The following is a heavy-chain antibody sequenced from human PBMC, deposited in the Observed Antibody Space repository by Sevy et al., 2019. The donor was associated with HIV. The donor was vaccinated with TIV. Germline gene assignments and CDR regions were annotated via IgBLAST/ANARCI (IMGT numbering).Heavy chain of an antibody. D-gene: IGHD2-15*01. CDR1: GFNFNIYN. CDR3: ERRMTRWDGFDV. Sequence: GGSLRLSCAASGFNFNIYNMIWVRQAPGKGLEWVSFISFSNNYIYYADSVRGRFTISRDNAKNALYLQMNSLRVEDTAVYYCERRMTRWDGFDVWGQGTMVTVSS. V-gene: IGHV3-21*06. J-gene: IGHJ3*01. CDR2: ISFSNNYI.